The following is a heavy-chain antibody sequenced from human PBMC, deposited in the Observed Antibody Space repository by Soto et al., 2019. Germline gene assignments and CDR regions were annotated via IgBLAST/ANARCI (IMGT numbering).Heavy chain of an antibody. CDR1: AFSVSGNY. Sequence: EVQLVETGGGLIQPGGSLRLSCAASAFSVSGNYMSWVRQAPGKGLEWVSVIYNGGGTYYADSVKGRFTISRDNSKNTLYLQMNSLRVEDTAVYYCASTRGSSYDYWRQGTLVTVSS. CDR2: IYNGGGT. CDR3: ASTRGSSYDY. D-gene: IGHD6-6*01. V-gene: IGHV3-53*02. J-gene: IGHJ4*02.